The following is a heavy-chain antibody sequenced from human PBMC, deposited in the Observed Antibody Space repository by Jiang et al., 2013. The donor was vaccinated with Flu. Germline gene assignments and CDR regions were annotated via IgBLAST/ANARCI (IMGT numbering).Heavy chain of an antibody. Sequence: FSSYAMHWVRQAPGKGLEWVAVISYDGSNKYYADSVKGRFTISRDNSKNTLYLQMNSLRAEDTAVYYCARESRIAAAGPFDYWGQGTLVTVSS. J-gene: IGHJ4*02. D-gene: IGHD6-13*01. CDR2: ISYDGSNK. CDR3: ARESRIAAAGPFDY. V-gene: IGHV3-30-3*01. CDR1: FSSYA.